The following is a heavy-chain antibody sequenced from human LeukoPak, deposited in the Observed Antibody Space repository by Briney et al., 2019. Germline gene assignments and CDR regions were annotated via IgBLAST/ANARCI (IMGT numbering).Heavy chain of an antibody. D-gene: IGHD3-9*01. CDR3: AGGFPMTGYFDY. V-gene: IGHV3-53*01. CDR1: GFTFSKYA. Sequence: GGSLRLSCAASGFTFSKYAMRWVRQAPGKGLEWVSVIYSGGSTYYADSVKGRFTISRDNSKNTLYLQMNSLRAEDTAVYYCAGGFPMTGYFDYWGQGTLVTVSS. J-gene: IGHJ4*02. CDR2: IYSGGST.